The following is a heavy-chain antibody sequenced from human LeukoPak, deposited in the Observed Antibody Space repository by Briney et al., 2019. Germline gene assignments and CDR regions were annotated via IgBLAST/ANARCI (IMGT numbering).Heavy chain of an antibody. CDR3: ARARGYGGNSGAFDI. J-gene: IGHJ3*02. CDR2: IYYSGST. V-gene: IGHV4-30-4*01. D-gene: IGHD4-23*01. Sequence: SQTLSLTCTVSGRSITSGGYFWSWIRHPPGKGLEWIGYIYYSGSTYYNPSLKSRVTISVDTSKNQFSLKLSSVTAADTAVYYCARARGYGGNSGAFDIWGQGTMVTVSS. CDR1: GRSITSGGYF.